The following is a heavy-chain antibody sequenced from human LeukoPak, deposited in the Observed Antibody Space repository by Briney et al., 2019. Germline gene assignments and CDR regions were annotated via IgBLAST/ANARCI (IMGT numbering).Heavy chain of an antibody. CDR1: GGSISSYY. Sequence: SETLSLTCTVSGGSISSYYWGWIRQPPGKGLEWIGYIYYSGSTNYNPSLKSRVTISVDTSKNQFSLKVTSVTAADTAVYYCARDSGTTGEVKFDPWGQGTLVTVSS. J-gene: IGHJ5*02. CDR3: ARDSGTTGEVKFDP. CDR2: IYYSGST. D-gene: IGHD3-10*01. V-gene: IGHV4-59*12.